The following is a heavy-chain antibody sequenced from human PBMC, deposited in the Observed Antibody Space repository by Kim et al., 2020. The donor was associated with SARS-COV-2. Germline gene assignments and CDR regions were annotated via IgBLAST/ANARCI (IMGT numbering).Heavy chain of an antibody. CDR2: IYPGDSDT. D-gene: IGHD6-13*01. Sequence: GESLKISCKGSGYSFTSYWIGWVRQMPGKGLEWMGIIYPGDSDTRYSPSFQGQVTISADKSISTAYLQWSSLKASDTAMYYCARQVPIAAAVGLVIDYWGQGTLVTVSS. V-gene: IGHV5-51*01. CDR3: ARQVPIAAAVGLVIDY. J-gene: IGHJ4*02. CDR1: GYSFTSYW.